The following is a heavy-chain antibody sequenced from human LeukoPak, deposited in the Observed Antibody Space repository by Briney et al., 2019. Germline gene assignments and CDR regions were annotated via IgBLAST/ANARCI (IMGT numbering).Heavy chain of an antibody. Sequence: ASVKVSCKASGYTFTGYYMHWVRQAPGQGLEWMGWINPNSGGTNYAQKFQGRVNITRDTSASTVYMELSSLRSEDTAVYYCARDGVSWFAVIPALAVNWFDPWGQGTLVTVSS. J-gene: IGHJ5*02. CDR1: GYTFTGYY. CDR3: ARDGVSWFAVIPALAVNWFDP. D-gene: IGHD3-10*01. CDR2: INPNSGGT. V-gene: IGHV1-2*02.